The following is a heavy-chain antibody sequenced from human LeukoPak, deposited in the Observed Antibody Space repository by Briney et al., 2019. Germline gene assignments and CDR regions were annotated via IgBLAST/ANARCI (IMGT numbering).Heavy chain of an antibody. Sequence: PGGSLRLSCAASGFTLSSYSMNWVRQAPGKGLEWVSYISSGSGTIYYADSVKGRFTISRDNAKNSLYLQMNSLRVEDTAVYYCAKELQAGWYYFDYWGQGTLVTVSS. V-gene: IGHV3-48*01. J-gene: IGHJ4*02. D-gene: IGHD6-19*01. CDR3: AKELQAGWYYFDY. CDR2: ISSGSGTI. CDR1: GFTLSSYS.